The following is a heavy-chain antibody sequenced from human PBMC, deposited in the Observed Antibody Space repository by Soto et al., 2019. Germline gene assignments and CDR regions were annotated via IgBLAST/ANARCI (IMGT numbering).Heavy chain of an antibody. D-gene: IGHD5-12*01. V-gene: IGHV4-34*01. Sequence: QVQLQQWGAGLLKPSETLSLTCAVFGGSFSGYYWTWIRQPPGTGLEWIGEINHSGNTNYNPSLKSRDTISGDTSKNQFSLKLTSVSAADPAVCCCARDKISGLFDYWGQGPLVTVSS. CDR3: ARDKISGLFDY. CDR1: GGSFSGYY. CDR2: INHSGNT. J-gene: IGHJ4*02.